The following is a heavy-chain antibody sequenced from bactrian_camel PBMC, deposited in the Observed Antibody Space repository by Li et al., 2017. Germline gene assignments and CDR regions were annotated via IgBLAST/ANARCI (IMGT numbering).Heavy chain of an antibody. J-gene: IGHJ4*01. CDR3: ALDRSNGVWHRPY. Sequence: HVQLVESGGGSVQAGGSLKLACAASEYYRTYGMGWFRQSPGKEREAVATIDSDGSTNYADSVRGRLTISKDNTKNTLYLQMNSLKPEDTAMYYCALDRSNGVWHRPYWGQGTQVTVS. CDR1: EYYRTYG. CDR2: IDSDGST. D-gene: IGHD7*01. V-gene: IGHV3S53*01.